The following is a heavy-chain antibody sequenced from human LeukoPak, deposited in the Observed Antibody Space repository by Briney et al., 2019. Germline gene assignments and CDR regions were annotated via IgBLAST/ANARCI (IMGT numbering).Heavy chain of an antibody. CDR3: ARLRNYYGSGTYPYFDY. D-gene: IGHD3-10*01. V-gene: IGHV5-51*01. CDR2: TSTITSDT. Sequence: GESLKISCKGSGYSFTNYWLAWVRQMPGKGLEWMGITSTITSDTTYSPSFQGRVTVSVDKSITTVYLHWSSLQASDTAIYYCARLRNYYGSGTYPYFDYWGHGALVTVSS. J-gene: IGHJ4*01. CDR1: GYSFTNYW.